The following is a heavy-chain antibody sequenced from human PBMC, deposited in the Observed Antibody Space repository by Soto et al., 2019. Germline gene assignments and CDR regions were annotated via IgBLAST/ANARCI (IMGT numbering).Heavy chain of an antibody. CDR3: ARDPPLSMIVVVGVDDF. Sequence: PGGSLRLSCTVLGFTLTNENMNWVRQAPGKGLEWVSSISSRSTFINYADSVKGRFTISRDNDKGLVYLQMDSLRAEDTAVYYCARDPPLSMIVVVGVDDFWGQGTLVTVSS. D-gene: IGHD3-22*01. V-gene: IGHV3-21*06. CDR1: GFTLTNEN. CDR2: ISSRSTFI. J-gene: IGHJ4*02.